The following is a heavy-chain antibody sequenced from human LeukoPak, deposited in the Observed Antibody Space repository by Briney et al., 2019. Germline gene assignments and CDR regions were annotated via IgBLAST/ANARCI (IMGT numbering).Heavy chain of an antibody. CDR2: IYSGGST. Sequence: GGSLRLSCAASGFTVSSNYMSWVRQAPGKGLEWVSVIYSGGSTYYADSVKGRFTISRDNSKNTLYLQMNNLRAEDTAVYYCARIPRSYSSSWYNWFDPWGQGTLVTVSS. V-gene: IGHV3-66*01. CDR1: GFTVSSNY. CDR3: ARIPRSYSSSWYNWFDP. J-gene: IGHJ5*02. D-gene: IGHD6-13*01.